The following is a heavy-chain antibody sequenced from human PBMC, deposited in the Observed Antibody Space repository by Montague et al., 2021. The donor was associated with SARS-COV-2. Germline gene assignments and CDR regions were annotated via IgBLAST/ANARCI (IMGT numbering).Heavy chain of an antibody. CDR1: GDSISSSNYY. CDR2: IYYPGST. Sequence: SETLSLTCTVSGDSISSSNYYWSWIRQPPGKGLEWIGSIYYPGSTYYNPSLKSRVTLSVDTPMNQFSLNLSSVTAADTAVYFCARHGETATTVGWWFFDLWGRGTLVTVSS. J-gene: IGHJ2*01. CDR3: ARHGETATTVGWWFFDL. V-gene: IGHV4-39*01. D-gene: IGHD5-24*01.